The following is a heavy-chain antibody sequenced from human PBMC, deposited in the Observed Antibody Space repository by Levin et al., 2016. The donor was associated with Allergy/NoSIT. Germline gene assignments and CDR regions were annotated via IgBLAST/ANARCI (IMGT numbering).Heavy chain of an antibody. CDR2: INHSGST. V-gene: IGHV4-34*01. Sequence: SETLSLTCAVYGGSFSGYYWSWIRQPPGKGLEWIGEINHSGSTNYNPSLKSRVTISVDTSKNQFSLKLSSVTAADTAVYYCARALMDIVVVPAAIQVTAGSFDYWGQGTLVTVSS. J-gene: IGHJ4*02. D-gene: IGHD2-2*02. CDR3: ARALMDIVVVPAAIQVTAGSFDY. CDR1: GGSFSGYY.